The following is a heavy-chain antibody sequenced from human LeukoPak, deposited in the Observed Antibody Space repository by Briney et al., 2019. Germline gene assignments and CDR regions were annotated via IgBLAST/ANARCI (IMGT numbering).Heavy chain of an antibody. J-gene: IGHJ4*02. CDR3: ARGGPYSSDPFDY. CDR2: INSDGSST. D-gene: IGHD6-19*01. CDR1: GFTFSSYW. V-gene: IGHV3-74*01. Sequence: GGSLRLSCAASGFTFSSYWMHWVRQVPGKGLVWVSRINSDGSSTSYADSVKGRFTISRDNAKNTLYLQMNSLRAEDTAVYYCARGGPYSSDPFDYWGQGTLVSVSS.